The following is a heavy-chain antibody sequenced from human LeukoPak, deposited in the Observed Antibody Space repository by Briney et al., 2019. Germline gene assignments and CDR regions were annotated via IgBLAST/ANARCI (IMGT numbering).Heavy chain of an antibody. V-gene: IGHV4-59*01. CDR1: GGSISSYY. Sequence: SETLSLTCTVSGGSISSYYWSWIRQPPGKGLEWIGYIYYSGSTNYNPSLKSRVTISVDTSKNQFSLKLSSVTAADTAVYYCARESGGSSWSYYFDYWGQGTLVTVSS. CDR2: IYYSGST. CDR3: ARESGGSSWSYYFDY. J-gene: IGHJ4*02. D-gene: IGHD6-13*01.